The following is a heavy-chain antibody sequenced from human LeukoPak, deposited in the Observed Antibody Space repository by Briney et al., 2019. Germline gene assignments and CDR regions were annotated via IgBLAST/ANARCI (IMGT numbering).Heavy chain of an antibody. CDR2: INAGNGNT. J-gene: IGHJ6*04. Sequence: ASVKVSCKASGYTFTSYAMHWVRQAPGQRLEWMGWINAGNGNTKYSQKFLGRVTITRDTSASTAYMELSSLRSEDTAVYYCAFVDLRGYSGYERSCYYYYGMDVWGKGTTVTVSS. V-gene: IGHV1-3*01. CDR1: GYTFTSYA. CDR3: AFVDLRGYSGYERSCYYYYGMDV. D-gene: IGHD5-12*01.